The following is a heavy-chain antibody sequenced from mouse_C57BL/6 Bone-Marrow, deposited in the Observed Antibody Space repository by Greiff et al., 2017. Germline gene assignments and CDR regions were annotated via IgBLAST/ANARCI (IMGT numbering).Heavy chain of an antibody. V-gene: IGHV1-69*01. CDR2: IDPSDSYT. Sequence: QVQLQQPGAELVMPGASVKLSCKASGYTFTSYWMHWVKQRPGQGLEWIGEIDPSDSYTNYNQKFKGKSTLTVDKSSSTAYMQLSSLTSEDSAVYYCARRVLPHWYFDVWGTGTTVTVSS. D-gene: IGHD5-5*01. J-gene: IGHJ1*03. CDR3: ARRVLPHWYFDV. CDR1: GYTFTSYW.